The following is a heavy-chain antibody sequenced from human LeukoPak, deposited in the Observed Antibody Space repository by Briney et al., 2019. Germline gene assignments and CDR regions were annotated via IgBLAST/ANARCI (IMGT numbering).Heavy chain of an antibody. CDR1: GFIFSSYW. J-gene: IGHJ4*02. V-gene: IGHV3-7*01. Sequence: GGSLRLSCAASGFIFSSYWMSWVRQAPGKGLEWVANIKQDGSEKYYVDSVKGRFTISRDNAKNSLYLQMNSLRVEDTAVYYCARGGAARPDFWGQGTLVTVPS. CDR2: IKQDGSEK. D-gene: IGHD6-6*01. CDR3: ARGGAARPDF.